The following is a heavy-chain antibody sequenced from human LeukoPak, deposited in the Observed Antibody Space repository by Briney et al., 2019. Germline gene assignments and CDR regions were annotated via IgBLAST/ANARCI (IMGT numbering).Heavy chain of an antibody. V-gene: IGHV4-34*01. CDR2: IYHSGST. CDR1: GGSFSGYY. D-gene: IGHD5-24*01. Sequence: PSETLSLTCAVYGGSFSGYYWSWIRQPPGKGLEWIGQIYHSGSTKYNGSLKSRVTISVDTSKNQFSLKLNSVTAADTAVYYCARGLFEMNTTRPFPFGLWGQGTLVTVSS. CDR3: ARGLFEMNTTRPFPFGL. J-gene: IGHJ4*02.